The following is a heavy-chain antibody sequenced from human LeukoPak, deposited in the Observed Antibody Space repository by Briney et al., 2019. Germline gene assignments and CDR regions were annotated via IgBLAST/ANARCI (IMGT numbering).Heavy chain of an antibody. D-gene: IGHD2-15*01. Sequence: PGGSLRLSCAASRFTFSSCVMHWVRQAPGKGLEWVAVISYDGSDKYYADSVKGRSTISRDNSKNTLYLQMNSLRGEDTAVYYCAKVSTPFDYWGQGTLVTVSS. J-gene: IGHJ4*02. CDR2: ISYDGSDK. CDR1: RFTFSSCV. CDR3: AKVSTPFDY. V-gene: IGHV3-30*18.